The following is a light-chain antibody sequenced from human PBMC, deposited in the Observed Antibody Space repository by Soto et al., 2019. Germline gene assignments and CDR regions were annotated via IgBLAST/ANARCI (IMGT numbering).Light chain of an antibody. CDR1: QGIRND. J-gene: IGKJ5*01. V-gene: IGKV1-17*01. CDR2: DAS. CDR3: QQYHTSSIT. Sequence: DIQMTQSPSSLSASVGDRVTITCRASQGIRNDLGWYQQKPGKAPKRLIYDASTLERGVPSRFSGTGSGTEFTLSIDSLQPDDFATYYCQQYHTSSITFGQGTRLEIK.